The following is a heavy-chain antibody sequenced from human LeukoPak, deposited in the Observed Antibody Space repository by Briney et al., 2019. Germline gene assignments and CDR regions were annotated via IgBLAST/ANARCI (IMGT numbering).Heavy chain of an antibody. CDR2: ISYDGSNK. Sequence: PGGSLRLSCAASGFTLSSYAMHWVRQAPGKGLEWVAVISYDGSNKYYADSVKGRFTISRDNSKNTLYLQMNSLRAEDTAVYYCARDIGLGYYGDYVERSLSYWGQGTLVTVSS. CDR3: ARDIGLGYYGDYVERSLSY. J-gene: IGHJ4*02. CDR1: GFTLSSYA. D-gene: IGHD4-17*01. V-gene: IGHV3-30-3*01.